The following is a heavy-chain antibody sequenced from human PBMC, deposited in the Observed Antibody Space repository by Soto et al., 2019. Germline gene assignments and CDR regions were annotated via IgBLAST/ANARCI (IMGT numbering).Heavy chain of an antibody. CDR3: ARVRVPADCLDP. J-gene: IGHJ5*02. CDR2: VHPETGST. Sequence: ASVKVSCKGSGYSFRSYDITWVRQAPGQGLEWMGWVHPETGSTGYAQRFQGRVSMTSDTSRNTTYMELSDLRVADTAIHYCARVRVPADCLDPWGQGTLVTVSS. V-gene: IGHV1-8*02. D-gene: IGHD2-21*02. CDR1: GYSFRSYD.